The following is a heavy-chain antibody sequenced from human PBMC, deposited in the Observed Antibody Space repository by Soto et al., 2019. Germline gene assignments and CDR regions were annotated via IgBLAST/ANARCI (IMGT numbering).Heavy chain of an antibody. D-gene: IGHD6-13*01. CDR2: ISSSSSYI. V-gene: IGHV3-21*01. J-gene: IGHJ6*03. CDR3: AREDRAAAGNYYYYYMDV. CDR1: GFTFSNCS. Sequence: GASLRPSCTASGFTFSNCSMNRVRHAPGKGLEWVSSISSSSSYIYYADSVKGRFTISRDNAKNSLYLQMNSLRAEDTAVYYCAREDRAAAGNYYYYYMDVWGKGT.